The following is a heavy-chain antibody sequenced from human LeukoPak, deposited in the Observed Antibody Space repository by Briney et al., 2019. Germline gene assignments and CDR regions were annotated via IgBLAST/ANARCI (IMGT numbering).Heavy chain of an antibody. J-gene: IGHJ4*02. CDR3: ARGGVVVTAVRFGY. CDR1: GGSFSGYY. V-gene: IGHV4-34*01. CDR2: INHSGST. D-gene: IGHD2-21*02. Sequence: SETLSLTCAVYGGSFSGYYWSWIRQPPGKGLEWIGEINHSGSTNYNPSLKSRVTISVDTSKNQFSLKLSSVTAADTAMYYCARGGVVVTAVRFGYWGQGTLVAVAS.